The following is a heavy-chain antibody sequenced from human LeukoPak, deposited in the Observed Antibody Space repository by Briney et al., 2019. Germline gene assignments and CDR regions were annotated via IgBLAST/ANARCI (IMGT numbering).Heavy chain of an antibody. CDR2: ISSSSSTI. J-gene: IGHJ4*02. CDR1: GFTFSSYS. D-gene: IGHD6-13*01. Sequence: GGSLRLSCAASGFTFSSYSMNWVRQAPGKGLEWVSYISSSSSTIYYADSVKGRFTISRDNAKNSLYLQMNSLRAEDTAVYYCARMVSSIPKDYWGQGTLVTVSS. V-gene: IGHV3-48*01. CDR3: ARMVSSIPKDY.